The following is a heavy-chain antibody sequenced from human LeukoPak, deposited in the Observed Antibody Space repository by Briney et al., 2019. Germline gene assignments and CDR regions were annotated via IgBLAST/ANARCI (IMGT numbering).Heavy chain of an antibody. D-gene: IGHD3-16*01. CDR1: GFTFTHYW. CDR3: VRDLILVWTPGDDFDH. Sequence: PGGSLRLSCVASGFTFTHYWMHWVRQVPGKGLEWVSRINGDATIITYADSVKGRFTISRDNAKNTLYLQMNSLRAEDTAVYYCVRDLILVWTPGDDFDHWGQGTLVTVSS. V-gene: IGHV3-74*03. CDR2: INGDATII. J-gene: IGHJ4*02.